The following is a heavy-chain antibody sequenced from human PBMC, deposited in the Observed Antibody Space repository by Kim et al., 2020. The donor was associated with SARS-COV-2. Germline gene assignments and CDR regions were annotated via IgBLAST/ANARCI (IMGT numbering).Heavy chain of an antibody. D-gene: IGHD4-17*01. CDR2: VYHTGSA. Sequence: SETLSLTCAVSGASISGYWSWIRQPPGKSLEWIAYVYHTGSATYNPSLKSRVTISLDTSTNHISLKLTSLTAADTAIYYCARLDYGDYNEAFDLWGPGTLVTVSS. J-gene: IGHJ3*01. V-gene: IGHV4-59*08. CDR3: ARLDYGDYNEAFDL. CDR1: GASISGY.